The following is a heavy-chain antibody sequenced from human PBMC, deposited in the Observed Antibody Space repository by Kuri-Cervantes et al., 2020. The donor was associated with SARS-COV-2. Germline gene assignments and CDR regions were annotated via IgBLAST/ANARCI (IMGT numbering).Heavy chain of an antibody. D-gene: IGHD3-3*01. CDR1: GGSFSGYY. Sequence: GSLRLSCAVYGGSFSGYYWSWIRQPPGKGLEWIGEINHSGSTNYNPSLKSRVTISVDTSKNQFSLKLSSVTAADAAVYHCARGGMVRFLYYWGQGTLVTVSS. V-gene: IGHV4-34*01. CDR3: ARGGMVRFLYY. J-gene: IGHJ4*02. CDR2: INHSGST.